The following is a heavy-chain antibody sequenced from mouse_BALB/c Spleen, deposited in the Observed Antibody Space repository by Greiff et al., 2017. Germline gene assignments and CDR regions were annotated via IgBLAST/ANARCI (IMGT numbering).Heavy chain of an antibody. Sequence: VMLVESGPGLVAPSQSLSITCTVSGFSLTSYGVHWVRQPPGKGLEWLGVIWAGGSTNYNSALMSRLSISKDNSKSQVFLKMNSLQTDDTAMYYCARGHYYGTYAMDYWGQGTSVTVSS. D-gene: IGHD1-1*01. CDR1: GFSLTSYG. CDR2: IWAGGST. V-gene: IGHV2-9*02. CDR3: ARGHYYGTYAMDY. J-gene: IGHJ4*01.